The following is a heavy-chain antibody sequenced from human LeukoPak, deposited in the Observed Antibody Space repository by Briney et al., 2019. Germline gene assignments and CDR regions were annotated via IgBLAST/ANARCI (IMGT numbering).Heavy chain of an antibody. CDR1: GYTFSSYY. CDR2: IHPSGGST. V-gene: IGHV1-46*01. J-gene: IGHJ4*02. D-gene: IGHD3-3*01. CDR3: ASDDFWSGHALEN. Sequence: ASVKVSCKASGYTFSSYYMHWVRQAPGQGLEWMGIIHPSGGSTTYAQKVQGRVTMTRDTSTSTVYMELSSLRSEDTAVYYCASDDFWSGHALENWGQGTLVTVSS.